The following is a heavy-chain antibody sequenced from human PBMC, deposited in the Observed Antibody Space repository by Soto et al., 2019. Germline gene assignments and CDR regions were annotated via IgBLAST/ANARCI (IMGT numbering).Heavy chain of an antibody. CDR1: GLTFSSYG. Sequence: QVQLEESGGGVVQPGRSLRLSCAASGLTFSSYGMHWVRQAPAKGLEWVAVISYDGTSTDFADSVKGRFTISRDNSKNALFLEMNSLRAEDTAVYYCAKDLGGGWIPDYFDHWGQGTLVTVSS. D-gene: IGHD3-16*01. V-gene: IGHV3-30*18. CDR3: AKDLGGGWIPDYFDH. J-gene: IGHJ4*02. CDR2: ISYDGTST.